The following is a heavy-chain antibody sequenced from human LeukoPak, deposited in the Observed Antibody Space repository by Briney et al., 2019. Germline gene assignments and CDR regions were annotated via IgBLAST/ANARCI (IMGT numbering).Heavy chain of an antibody. D-gene: IGHD3-22*01. V-gene: IGHV3-33*06. CDR1: GFIFSSYG. CDR2: IWHDGSND. J-gene: IGHJ4*02. Sequence: GGSLRLSCAASGFIFSSYGMHWVRQAPGKGLEWVARIWHDGSNDDYADSVKGRFTISRDNSKNTLYLQMNSLRAEDTAIYYCTKVTGDYYDTSGAFDYWGQGTLVTVSS. CDR3: TKVTGDYYDTSGAFDY.